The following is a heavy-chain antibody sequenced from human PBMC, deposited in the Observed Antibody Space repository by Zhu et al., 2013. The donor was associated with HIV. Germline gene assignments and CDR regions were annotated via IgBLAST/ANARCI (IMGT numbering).Heavy chain of an antibody. V-gene: IGHV1-69*01. J-gene: IGHJ4*02. D-gene: IGHD3-22*01. Sequence: QVQLVQSGAEVKKPGSSVKVSCKASGGTFSSYAISWVRQAPGQGLEWMGGIIPIFGTANYAQKFQGRVTITADESTSTAYMELSSLRSEDTAVYYCARHYNYYDSSGYSSTHFDYWGQGTLVTVSS. CDR1: GGTFSSYA. CDR2: IIPIFGTA. CDR3: ARHYNYYDSSGYSSTHFDY.